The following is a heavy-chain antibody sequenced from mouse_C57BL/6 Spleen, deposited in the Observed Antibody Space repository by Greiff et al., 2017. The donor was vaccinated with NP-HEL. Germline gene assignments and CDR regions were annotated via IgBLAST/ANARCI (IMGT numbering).Heavy chain of an antibody. CDR2: IYPGSGST. Sequence: VQLQQPGAELVKPGASVKMSCKASGYTFTSYWITWVKQRPGQGLEWIGDIYPGSGSTNYNEKFKSKATLTVDTSSSTAYMLLSSLTSEDSAVYYCASYSNRDYAMDYWGQGTSVTVSS. D-gene: IGHD2-5*01. J-gene: IGHJ4*01. V-gene: IGHV1-55*01. CDR3: ASYSNRDYAMDY. CDR1: GYTFTSYW.